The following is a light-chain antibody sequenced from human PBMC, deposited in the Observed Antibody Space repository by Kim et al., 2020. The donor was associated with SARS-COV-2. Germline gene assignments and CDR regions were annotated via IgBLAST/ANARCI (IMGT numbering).Light chain of an antibody. J-gene: IGKJ5*01. Sequence: ASVGDRVTLTCRASQDIRRWLGWYQQKPGKAPKLLIYAASNLQSGVPSRFSGSGSGTDFTLTISSLQPEDSATYYCQQANSFPITFGQGTRLEIK. CDR3: QQANSFPIT. CDR2: AAS. V-gene: IGKV1D-12*01. CDR1: QDIRRW.